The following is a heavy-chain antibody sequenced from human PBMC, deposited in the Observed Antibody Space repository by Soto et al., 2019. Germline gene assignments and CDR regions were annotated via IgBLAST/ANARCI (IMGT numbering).Heavy chain of an antibody. CDR1: GFTFSSYE. D-gene: IGHD2-2*01. CDR2: INSSGSTI. V-gene: IGHV3-48*03. Sequence: EVQLVESGGGLVQPGGSLRLSCAASGFTFSSYEMNWVRQAPGKGLEWVSYINSSGSTIYYADSVKGRFTISRDNAKNSLYLQMNSLRAEDTAVYYCARDRRVGFIRGMDVWGQGTTVTVSS. CDR3: ARDRRVGFIRGMDV. J-gene: IGHJ6*02.